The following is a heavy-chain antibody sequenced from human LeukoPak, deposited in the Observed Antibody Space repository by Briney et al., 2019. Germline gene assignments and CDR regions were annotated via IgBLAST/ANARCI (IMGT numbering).Heavy chain of an antibody. CDR3: ARSRAPTADPDGFDV. CDR1: GFTFRNYG. CDR2: IPSDGSIS. V-gene: IGHV3-30*19. D-gene: IGHD1-14*01. Sequence: GGSLRLSCAASGFTFRNYGMHWVRQAPGKGLEWVTFIPSDGSISYYADSVKGRFTISRDNSKRSLYLQMNSLRPDDTAIYYCARSRAPTADPDGFDVWGQGTMVTVSS. J-gene: IGHJ3*01.